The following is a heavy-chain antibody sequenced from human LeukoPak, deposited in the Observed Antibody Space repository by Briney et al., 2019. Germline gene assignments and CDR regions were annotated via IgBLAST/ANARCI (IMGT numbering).Heavy chain of an antibody. J-gene: IGHJ3*02. CDR2: ISVYNGNT. CDR3: ARQSYYVDRSGSDAFDI. Sequence: GASVKVSCKASGYTFTSYGISWVRQAPGQGLEWMGWISVYNGNTNYAQNLQGRVTMTSDTSTNTAYMELRSLRSDDTAVYYCARQSYYVDRSGSDAFDIWGQGTMVTVSS. V-gene: IGHV1-18*01. D-gene: IGHD3-3*01. CDR1: GYTFTSYG.